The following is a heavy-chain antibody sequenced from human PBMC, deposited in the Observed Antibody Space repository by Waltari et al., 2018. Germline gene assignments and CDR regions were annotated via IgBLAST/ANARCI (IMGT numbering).Heavy chain of an antibody. D-gene: IGHD6-19*01. CDR2: IYYSGST. V-gene: IGHV4-59*01. J-gene: IGHJ4*01. CDR3: ARGVSSGWYSQFDY. CDR1: GGSISSYY. Sequence: QVQLQESGPGLVKPSETLSLTCTVSGGSISSYYWSWIRQPPGKGLEWIGYIYYSGSTNYNPSLKSRVTISVDTSKNQFSLKLSSVTAADTAVYYCARGVSSGWYSQFDYWGQEPWSPSPQ.